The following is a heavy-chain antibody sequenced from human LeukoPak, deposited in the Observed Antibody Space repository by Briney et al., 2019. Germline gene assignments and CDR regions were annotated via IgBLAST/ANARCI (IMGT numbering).Heavy chain of an antibody. CDR3: AKDDPYCSSTSCYPT. CDR1: GFTFSSYG. D-gene: IGHD2-2*01. Sequence: PGGSLRLSCAASGFTFSSYGMHWVRQAPGKGLEWVAFIRYDGSNKYYADSVKGRFTISRDNSKNTLYLQMNSLRAEDTAVYYCAKDDPYCSSTSCYPTWGQGTLVTVSS. V-gene: IGHV3-30*02. J-gene: IGHJ4*02. CDR2: IRYDGSNK.